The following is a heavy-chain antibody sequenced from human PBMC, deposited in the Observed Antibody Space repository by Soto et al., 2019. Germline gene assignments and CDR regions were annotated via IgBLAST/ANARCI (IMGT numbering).Heavy chain of an antibody. CDR2: IYYSGST. D-gene: IGHD6-19*01. Sequence: QVQLQESGPGLVKPSETLSLTCTVSGGSISSYYWSWIRQPPGKGLEWIGYIYYSGSTNYNPSLKSRVTIQVHTPNSRFSLKLSSVTAADTAVYYCARESSSSGWYDWFDPWGQGALVTVSS. CDR3: ARESSSSGWYDWFDP. V-gene: IGHV4-59*01. J-gene: IGHJ5*02. CDR1: GGSISSYY.